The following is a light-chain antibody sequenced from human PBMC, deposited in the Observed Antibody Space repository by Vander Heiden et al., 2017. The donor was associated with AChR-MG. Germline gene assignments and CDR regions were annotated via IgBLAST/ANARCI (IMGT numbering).Light chain of an antibody. CDR1: QGVTGSY. J-gene: IGKJ2*01. CDR2: GAS. V-gene: IGKV3-20*01. CDR3: CQDGSSPFT. Sequence: EIVLTQSPDTLSLSPGQRATLSCRSSQGVTGSYIAWYQQKGGQAPRVVIYGASGRPTGIPDRFSGSGSGTDFTLTISRLEPEDFAVYFCCQDGSSPFTFGRGTKLEIK.